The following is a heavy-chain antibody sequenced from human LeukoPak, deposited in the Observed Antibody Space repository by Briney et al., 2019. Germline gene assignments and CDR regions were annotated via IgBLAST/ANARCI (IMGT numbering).Heavy chain of an antibody. J-gene: IGHJ5*02. CDR3: AKDSGYSYAYNWFDP. D-gene: IGHD5-18*01. V-gene: IGHV3-23*01. Sequence: GSLRLSCTTSGFTFSSYSMTWVRQSPGKGLEWVSIISPTSGTTYYADSVKGRFTISRDNSKNTLYLQMNSLRAEDTAVYYCAKDSGYSYAYNWFDPWGQGTLVTVSS. CDR1: GFTFSSYS. CDR2: ISPTSGTT.